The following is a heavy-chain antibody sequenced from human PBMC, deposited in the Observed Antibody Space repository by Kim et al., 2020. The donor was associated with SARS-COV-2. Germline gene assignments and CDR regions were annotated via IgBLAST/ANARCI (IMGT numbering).Heavy chain of an antibody. CDR3: ARGITMIVVVISGYFDY. CDR1: GFTFSSYS. J-gene: IGHJ4*02. Sequence: GGSLRLSCAASGFTFSSYSMNWVRQAPGKGLEWVSYISSSSTIYYADSVKGRFTISRDNAKNSLYLQMNSLRDEDTAVYYCARGITMIVVVISGYFDYWGQGTLVTVSS. CDR2: ISSSSTI. V-gene: IGHV3-48*02. D-gene: IGHD3-22*01.